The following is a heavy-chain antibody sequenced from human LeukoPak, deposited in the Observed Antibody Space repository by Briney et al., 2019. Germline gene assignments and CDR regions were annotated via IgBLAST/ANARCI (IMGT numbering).Heavy chain of an antibody. D-gene: IGHD6-19*01. CDR2: IYYSGST. Sequence: PSETLSLTCTVSGGSISSSSYYWGWIRQPPGKGLEWIGSIYYSGSTYYNPSLKSRVTISVDTSKNQFSLKLSSVTAADTAVYYCARRPTGYSSGWYGWTGGHFDYWGQGTLVTVSS. CDR1: GGSISSSSYY. CDR3: ARRPTGYSSGWYGWTGGHFDY. J-gene: IGHJ4*02. V-gene: IGHV4-39*01.